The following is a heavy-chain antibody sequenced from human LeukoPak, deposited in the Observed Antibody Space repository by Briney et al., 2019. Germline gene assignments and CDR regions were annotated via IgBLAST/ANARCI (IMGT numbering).Heavy chain of an antibody. CDR2: ISGSGGST. Sequence: GGCPRLSCAASGFTFSSYAMSWVRQAPGKGLEWVSAISGSGGSTYYADSVKGRFTISRDNSKNTLYLQMNSLRAEDTAVYYCAKSRSSGLEASDIWGQRAKVTVSS. D-gene: IGHD3-22*01. J-gene: IGHJ3*02. V-gene: IGHV3-23*01. CDR3: AKSRSSGLEASDI. CDR1: GFTFSSYA.